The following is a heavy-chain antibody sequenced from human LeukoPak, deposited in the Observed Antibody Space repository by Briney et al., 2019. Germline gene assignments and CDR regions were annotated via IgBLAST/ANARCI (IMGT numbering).Heavy chain of an antibody. CDR1: GGSISSYY. V-gene: IGHV4-4*07. D-gene: IGHD4-17*01. CDR3: ARVPFYGDYSYYFDY. J-gene: IGHJ4*02. CDR2: IYTSGST. Sequence: SETLSLTCTVSGGSISSYYWSWIRQPAGKGLEWIGRIYTSGSTNYNPSLKSRVTMSVDTSKNQFSLKLSSVTAADTAVYYCARVPFYGDYSYYFDYWGQGTLVTVSS.